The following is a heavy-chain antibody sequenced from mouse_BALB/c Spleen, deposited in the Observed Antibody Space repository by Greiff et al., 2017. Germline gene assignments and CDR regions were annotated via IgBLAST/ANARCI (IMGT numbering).Heavy chain of an antibody. D-gene: IGHD1-1*01. CDR1: GFTFSSYG. Sequence: EVQGVESGGDLVKPGGSLKLSCAASGFTFSSYGMSWVRQTPDKRLEWVATISSGGSYTYYPDSVKGRFTISRDNAKNTLYLQMSSLKSEDTAMYYCARHGDYYGSSWYFDYWGQGTTLTVST. J-gene: IGHJ2*01. CDR3: ARHGDYYGSSWYFDY. V-gene: IGHV5-6*01. CDR2: ISSGGSYT.